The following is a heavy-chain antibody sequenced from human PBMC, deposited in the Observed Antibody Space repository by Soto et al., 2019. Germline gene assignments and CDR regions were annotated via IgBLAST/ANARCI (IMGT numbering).Heavy chain of an antibody. J-gene: IGHJ4*02. CDR1: GFTFSSYG. V-gene: IGHV3-33*01. Sequence: GGSLRLSCAASGFTFSSYGMHWVRQAPGKGLEWVAVIWYDGSNKYYADSVKGRFTISRDNSKNTLYLQMNSLRAEDTAVYYCAREKDAPTFDYWGQGTLVTVS. CDR3: AREKDAPTFDY. CDR2: IWYDGSNK.